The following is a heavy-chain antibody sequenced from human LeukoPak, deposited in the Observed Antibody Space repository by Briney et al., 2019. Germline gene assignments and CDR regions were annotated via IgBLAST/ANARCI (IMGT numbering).Heavy chain of an antibody. V-gene: IGHV3-48*01. J-gene: IGHJ4*02. CDR3: TRDTSYYFDY. Sequence: GGSLRLSCAASGFTFSSYSMNWVRQAPGKGLEWVSYIGTGTTNYADSVRGRFTISRDSAKNSLYLHMNSLRAEDAAVYYCTRDTSYYFDYWGRGTLDTVSS. CDR2: IGTGTT. CDR1: GFTFSSYS.